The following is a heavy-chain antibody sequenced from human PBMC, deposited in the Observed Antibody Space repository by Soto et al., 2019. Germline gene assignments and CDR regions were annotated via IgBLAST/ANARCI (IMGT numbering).Heavy chain of an antibody. V-gene: IGHV3-30*03. CDR2: ISYDGSSK. CDR3: LQGIGNYWALDY. Sequence: QVQLVESGGGVVQPGRSLRLSCAASGFTFSNYGMYWVRQAPGKGLEWVAFISYDGSSKFYADPMKGRHTISRDNSKNTLYLQLNSLRAEDTAVYYCLQGIGNYWALDYGGQGTLVTVAS. D-gene: IGHD1-26*01. J-gene: IGHJ4*02. CDR1: GFTFSNYG.